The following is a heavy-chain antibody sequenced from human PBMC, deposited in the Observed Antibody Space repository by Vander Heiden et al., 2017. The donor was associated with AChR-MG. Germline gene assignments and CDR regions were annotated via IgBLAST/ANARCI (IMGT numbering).Heavy chain of an antibody. CDR3: ARDPYYYGSGSSIPDY. CDR2: ISYDGSNK. D-gene: IGHD3-10*01. V-gene: IGHV3-30-3*01. CDR1: GFTFSSYA. Sequence: QVQLVESGGGVVQPGRSLRLSCAASGFTFSSYAMHWVRQAPGKGLEWVAVISYDGSNKYYADSVKGRFTISRDNSKNTLYLQMNSLRAEDTAVYYCARDPYYYGSGSSIPDYWGHGTLVTVSS. J-gene: IGHJ4*01.